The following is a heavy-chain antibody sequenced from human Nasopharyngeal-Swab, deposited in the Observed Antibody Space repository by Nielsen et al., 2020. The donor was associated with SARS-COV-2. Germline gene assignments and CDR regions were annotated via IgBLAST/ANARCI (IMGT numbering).Heavy chain of an antibody. D-gene: IGHD3-22*01. J-gene: IGHJ4*02. Sequence: SETLSLTCTVSGAFISGHHWSWIRQPPGKGLEWIGYVSYSGITNYNPSLNSRVTISADSSKNQFSLELGSVTAADTAVYYCAREEYYCDSSGNYYRAFDNWGQGTLVSVSS. CDR2: VSYSGIT. V-gene: IGHV4-59*11. CDR3: AREEYYCDSSGNYYRAFDN. CDR1: GAFISGHH.